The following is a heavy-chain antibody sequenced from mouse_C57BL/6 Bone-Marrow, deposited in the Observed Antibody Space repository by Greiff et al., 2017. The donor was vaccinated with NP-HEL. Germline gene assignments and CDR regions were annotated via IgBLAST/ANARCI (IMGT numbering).Heavy chain of an antibody. CDR3: ARLSLYAMDY. Sequence: VQLQQSGAELARPGASVKMSCKASGYTFTSYTMHWVKQRPGQGLEWIGYINPSSGYTKYNQKFKDQATLTADKSSSTAYMQLSSLTSEDSAVYYCARLSLYAMDYWGQGTSVTVSS. J-gene: IGHJ4*01. V-gene: IGHV1-4*01. CDR1: GYTFTSYT. CDR2: INPSSGYT.